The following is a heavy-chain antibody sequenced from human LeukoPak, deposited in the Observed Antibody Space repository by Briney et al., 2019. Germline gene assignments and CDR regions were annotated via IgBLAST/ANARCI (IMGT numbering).Heavy chain of an antibody. J-gene: IGHJ4*02. CDR1: GFTFSDHW. CDR3: VRGVGGSSYLDY. V-gene: IGHV3-74*01. Sequence: GGSLRLSCAASGFTFSDHWMHWVRQVPGKGLVWVSRIKTDGSWTDDADSVKGRFTISRDNAENTLYLQMNSLRVEDTAVYYCVRGVGGSSYLDYWGQGALVTVSS. CDR2: IKTDGSWT. D-gene: IGHD3-16*01.